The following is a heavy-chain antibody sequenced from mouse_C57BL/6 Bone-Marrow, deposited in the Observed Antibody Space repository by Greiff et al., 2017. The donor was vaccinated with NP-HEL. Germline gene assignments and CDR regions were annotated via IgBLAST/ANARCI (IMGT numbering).Heavy chain of an antibody. CDR1: GYSFTGYY. V-gene: IGHV1-42*01. CDR2: INPSTGGT. J-gene: IGHJ2*01. D-gene: IGHD2-1*01. CDR3: ASVYYGNYDGY. Sequence: VQLQQSGPELVKPGASVKISCKASGYSFTGYYMNWVKQSPEKSLEWIGEINPSTGGTTYNQKFKAKATLTVDKSSSTAYMQLKSLTSEDSAVYYCASVYYGNYDGYWGQGTTLTVSS.